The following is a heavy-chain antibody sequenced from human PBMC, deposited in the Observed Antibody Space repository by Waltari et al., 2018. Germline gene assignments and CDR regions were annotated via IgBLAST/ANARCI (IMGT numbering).Heavy chain of an antibody. J-gene: IGHJ4*02. D-gene: IGHD5-12*01. CDR3: AGVGDGYNSHYFDY. V-gene: IGHV4-59*01. Sequence: QVQLQESGPGLVKPSETLSLTCTVSGCSISSYYWSWIRQPPGKGLEWIGYIYYSGSTNYNPSLKSRVTISVDTSKNQFSLKLSSVTAADTAVYYCAGVGDGYNSHYFDYWGQGTLVTVSS. CDR2: IYYSGST. CDR1: GCSISSYY.